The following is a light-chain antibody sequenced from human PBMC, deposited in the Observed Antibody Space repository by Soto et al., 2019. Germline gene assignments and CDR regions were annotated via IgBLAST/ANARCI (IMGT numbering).Light chain of an antibody. CDR1: SSDVGSYNY. J-gene: IGLJ2*01. Sequence: QSVLTQPASVSGSPGQSITISCTGTSSDVGSYNYVSWYQQHPGKAPNLMIYEVSNRPSGVSNRFSGSKSGNTASLTISGLQAEDEADYYCSSYTDSSTLVFGGGTKLTVL. V-gene: IGLV2-14*01. CDR2: EVS. CDR3: SSYTDSSTLV.